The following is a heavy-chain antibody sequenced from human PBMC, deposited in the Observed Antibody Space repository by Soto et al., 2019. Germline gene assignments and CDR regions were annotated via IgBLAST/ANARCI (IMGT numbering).Heavy chain of an antibody. Sequence: GGSLRLSCAASGFTFSSYSMNWVRQAPGKGLEWVSYISSSSSTIYYADSVKGRFTISRDNAKNSLYLQMNSLRDEDTAVYYCAREAPYSGSYYGSDYWGQGTLVTVSS. D-gene: IGHD1-26*01. J-gene: IGHJ4*02. V-gene: IGHV3-48*02. CDR3: AREAPYSGSYYGSDY. CDR1: GFTFSSYS. CDR2: ISSSSSTI.